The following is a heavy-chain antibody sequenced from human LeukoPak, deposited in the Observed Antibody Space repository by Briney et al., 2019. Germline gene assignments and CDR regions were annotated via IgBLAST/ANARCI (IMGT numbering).Heavy chain of an antibody. CDR3: ARERVSAGLGYCSGGSCYSGIDAFDI. CDR2: ISAYNGNT. J-gene: IGHJ3*02. Sequence: GASVKVSCKASGYTFTSYGISWVRQAPGQGLEWMGWISAYNGNTNYAQKLQGRVTMTTDTSTSTAYIELRSLRSDDTAVYYCARERVSAGLGYCSGGSCYSGIDAFDIWGQGTMVTVSS. V-gene: IGHV1-18*01. CDR1: GYTFTSYG. D-gene: IGHD2-15*01.